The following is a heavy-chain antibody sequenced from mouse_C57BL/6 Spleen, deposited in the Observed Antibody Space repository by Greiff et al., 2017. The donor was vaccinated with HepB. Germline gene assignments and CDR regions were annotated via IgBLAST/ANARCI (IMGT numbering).Heavy chain of an antibody. D-gene: IGHD2-5*01. V-gene: IGHV1-69*01. CDR3: ARGGGNSNYAMDY. CDR2: IDPSDSYT. Sequence: QVQLKQSGAELVMPGASVKLSCKASGYTFTSYWMHWVKQRPGQGLEWIGEIDPSDSYTNYNQKFKGKSTLTVDKSSSTAYMQLSSLTSEDSAVYYCARGGGNSNYAMDYWGQGTSVTVSS. CDR1: GYTFTSYW. J-gene: IGHJ4*01.